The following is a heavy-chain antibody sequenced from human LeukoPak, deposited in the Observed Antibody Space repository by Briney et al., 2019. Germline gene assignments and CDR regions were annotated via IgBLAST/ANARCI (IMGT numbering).Heavy chain of an antibody. Sequence: ASVKVSCKASGYTFTSYAMNWVRQAPGQGLEWMGWLNTNTGNPTYAQGFTGRFVFSLDTSVSTAYLQISSLKAEDTAVYYCARGPRITLVRGGQWYHYMDVWGKGTTVTISS. J-gene: IGHJ6*03. CDR2: LNTNTGNP. V-gene: IGHV7-4-1*02. CDR3: ARGPRITLVRGGQWYHYMDV. CDR1: GYTFTSYA. D-gene: IGHD3-10*01.